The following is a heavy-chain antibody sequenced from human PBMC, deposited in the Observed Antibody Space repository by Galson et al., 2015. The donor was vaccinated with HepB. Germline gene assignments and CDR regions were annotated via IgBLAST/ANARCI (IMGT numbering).Heavy chain of an antibody. CDR2: INPNSGGT. D-gene: IGHD3-3*01. CDR1: GYTFTGYY. V-gene: IGHV1-2*02. CDR3: ARDKGRVLRFLEWLFVY. J-gene: IGHJ4*02. Sequence: SVKVSCKASGYTFTGYYMHWVRQAPGQGLEWMGWINPNSGGTNYAQKFQGRVTMTRDTSISTAYMELSRLRSDDTAVYYCARDKGRVLRFLEWLFVYWGQGTLVTVSS.